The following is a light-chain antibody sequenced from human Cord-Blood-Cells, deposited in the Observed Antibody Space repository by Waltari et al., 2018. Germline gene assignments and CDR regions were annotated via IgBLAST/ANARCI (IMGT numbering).Light chain of an antibody. CDR3: QQYNNWPRIFT. J-gene: IGKJ3*01. Sequence: EIVMTQSPATLSVSPGERATLSCRASQSVSSNLAWYHQKPGQAPRLLIYGASTRATGIPARFSGSGSGTEFTLTISSRQSEDFAVYYCQQYNNWPRIFTFGPGTKVDIK. V-gene: IGKV3-15*01. CDR2: GAS. CDR1: QSVSSN.